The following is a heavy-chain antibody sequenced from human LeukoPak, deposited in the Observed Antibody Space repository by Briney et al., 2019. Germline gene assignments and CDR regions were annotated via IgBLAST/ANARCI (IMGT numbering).Heavy chain of an antibody. Sequence: PGGSLRLSRAASGFTVRNNYLGWVRPAPREGLEWVSVIYSGGSTYYANSVKGRFTLSRDNSKNTLYLQMNSLRAEDTAVYYCARGSPRLSGGAFDIWGQGTMVAVSS. CDR3: ARGSPRLSGGAFDI. V-gene: IGHV3-53*01. D-gene: IGHD3-10*02. J-gene: IGHJ3*02. CDR1: GFTVRNNY. CDR2: IYSGGST.